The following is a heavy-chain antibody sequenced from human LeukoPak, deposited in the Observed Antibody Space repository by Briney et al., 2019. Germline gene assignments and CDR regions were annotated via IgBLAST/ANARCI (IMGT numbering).Heavy chain of an antibody. CDR1: GYTFIGYY. J-gene: IGHJ4*02. Sequence: ASVKVSCKASGYTFIGYYMHWVRQAPGQGLEWMGWIDPNSGGTNYAQKFPGRVTMTRDTSISTAYMELSRLRSDDTAVYYCTRDDYGGNPNFDYWGQGTLVTVSS. CDR2: IDPNSGGT. CDR3: TRDDYGGNPNFDY. D-gene: IGHD4-23*01. V-gene: IGHV1-2*02.